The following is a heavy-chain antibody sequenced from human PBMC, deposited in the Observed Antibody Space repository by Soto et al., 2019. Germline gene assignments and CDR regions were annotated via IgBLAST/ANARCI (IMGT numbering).Heavy chain of an antibody. V-gene: IGHV1-18*01. CDR2: ISAYNGNR. J-gene: IGHJ4*02. CDR3: AREGLLGY. CDR1: GYAFTTYG. D-gene: IGHD2-15*01. Sequence: QVRLVQSGAEVRQPGASVKVSCTASGYAFTTYGFSWVRQAPGQGLEWMGWISAYNGNRNYAQKFQGRVTMTTDTSTSTAYMELRNLRSDVTAIYYCAREGLLGYWGQGTLVTVSS.